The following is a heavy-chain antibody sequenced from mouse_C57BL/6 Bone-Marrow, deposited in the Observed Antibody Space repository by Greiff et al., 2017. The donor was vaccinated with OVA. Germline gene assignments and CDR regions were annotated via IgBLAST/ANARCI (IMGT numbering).Heavy chain of an antibody. CDR3: ARHGWYWGWFAY. Sequence: EVQLVESGGDLVKPGGSLKLSCEASGFTFSSSGMSWVRQTPDKRLEWVATISSGGSYTYYPDRVQGRFTIPRDNDKTTLYLQMSSLKSECTAMYYCARHGWYWGWFAYWGQGTLVTVSA. J-gene: IGHJ3*01. CDR1: GFTFSSSG. CDR2: ISSGGSYT. D-gene: IGHD1-1*02. V-gene: IGHV5-6*01.